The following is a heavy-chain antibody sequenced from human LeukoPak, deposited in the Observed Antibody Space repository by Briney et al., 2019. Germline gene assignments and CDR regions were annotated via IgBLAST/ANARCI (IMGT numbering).Heavy chain of an antibody. D-gene: IGHD4-23*01. CDR1: GFTFSSYS. CDR2: ISSSSSYI. Sequence: GGSLKLSCAASGFTFSSYSMNWVRQAPGKGLEWVSSISSSSSYIYYADSVKGRFTISRDNAKNSLYLQMNSLRAEDTAVYYCAGSGGFNRYWGQGTLVTVSS. V-gene: IGHV3-21*01. CDR3: AGSGGFNRY. J-gene: IGHJ4*02.